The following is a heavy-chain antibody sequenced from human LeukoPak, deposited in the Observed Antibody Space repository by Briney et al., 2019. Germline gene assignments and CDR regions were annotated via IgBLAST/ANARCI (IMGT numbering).Heavy chain of an antibody. J-gene: IGHJ4*02. D-gene: IGHD4-17*01. Sequence: PSETLSLTCAVYGGSFSGYYWSWIRQPPGKGLEWIGEINHSGSTNYNPSLKSRVTISVDTSKNQFSLKLSSVTAADTAVYYCATSTVTIEYFDYWGQGTLVTVSS. CDR3: ATSTVTIEYFDY. CDR1: GGSFSGYY. CDR2: INHSGST. V-gene: IGHV4-34*01.